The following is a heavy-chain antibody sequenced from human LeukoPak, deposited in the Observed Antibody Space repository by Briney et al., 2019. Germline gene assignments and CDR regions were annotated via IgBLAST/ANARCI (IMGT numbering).Heavy chain of an antibody. V-gene: IGHV4-59*11. CDR1: GDSIGSHY. J-gene: IGHJ3*02. CDR3: ARDYYDSRGEAFDI. CDR2: IFYVGST. Sequence: SETLSLTCTVSGDSIGSHYWSWIRQPPGKGLEWIGYIFYVGSTNYNPSLKSRVTISVDTSKNQFSLKLNSVTAADTAVYYCARDYYDSRGEAFDIWGQGTMVTVSS. D-gene: IGHD3-22*01.